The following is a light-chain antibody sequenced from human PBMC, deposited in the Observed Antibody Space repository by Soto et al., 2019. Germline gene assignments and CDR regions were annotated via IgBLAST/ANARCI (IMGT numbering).Light chain of an antibody. Sequence: QSALTQPASVSGSPGQSITISCTGTSGDVGSYNLVSWYQHHPGKAPKLMIYEGSKRPSGVSNRFSGSKSGSTASLTISGLQAEDEADYYCCSYARSSTYVFGTGTKVT. CDR1: SGDVGSYNL. J-gene: IGLJ1*01. CDR2: EGS. V-gene: IGLV2-23*01. CDR3: CSYARSSTYV.